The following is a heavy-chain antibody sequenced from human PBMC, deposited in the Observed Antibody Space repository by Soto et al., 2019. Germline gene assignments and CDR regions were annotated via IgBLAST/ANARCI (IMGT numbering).Heavy chain of an antibody. J-gene: IGHJ6*02. CDR2: IYYSGST. CDR3: ARLDSSGSYYYGMDV. Sequence: SETLSLTCAVSGGSISSGGYSWSWIRQPPGKGLEWIGSIYYSGSTYYNPSLKSRVTISVDTSKNQFSLKLSSVTAADTAVYYCARLDSSGSYYYGMDVWGQGTTVTVSS. V-gene: IGHV4-30-2*03. CDR1: GGSISSGGYS. D-gene: IGHD3-22*01.